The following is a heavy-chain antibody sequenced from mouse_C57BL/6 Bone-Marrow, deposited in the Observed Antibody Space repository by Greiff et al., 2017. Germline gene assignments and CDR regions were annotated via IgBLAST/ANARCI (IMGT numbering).Heavy chain of an antibody. CDR2: ISGGGGNT. V-gene: IGHV5-9*01. Sequence: DVMLVESGGGLVKPGGSLKLSCAASGFTFSSYTMSWVRQTPEKRLEWVATISGGGGNTYYPDSVKGRFTISRDNAKNTLYLQMSSLRSEDTALYYCARHPPWYGWYFDVWGTGTTVTVSS. D-gene: IGHD2-1*01. CDR3: ARHPPWYGWYFDV. CDR1: GFTFSSYT. J-gene: IGHJ1*03.